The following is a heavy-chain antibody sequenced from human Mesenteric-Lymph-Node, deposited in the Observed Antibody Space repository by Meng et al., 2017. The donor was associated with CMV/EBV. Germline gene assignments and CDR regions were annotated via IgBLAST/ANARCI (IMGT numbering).Heavy chain of an antibody. Sequence: ASVKVSCKASGYTFTTYYMHWVRQAPGQGLEWMGVINPSGGYTTYAQKLQGRVTMTRDTSTSTAYMELKSLRSDDTAVYYCARDTARSYYGMDVWGQGTTVTVSS. V-gene: IGHV1-46*04. D-gene: IGHD5-18*01. CDR2: INPSGGYT. CDR3: ARDTARSYYGMDV. CDR1: GYTFTTYY. J-gene: IGHJ6*02.